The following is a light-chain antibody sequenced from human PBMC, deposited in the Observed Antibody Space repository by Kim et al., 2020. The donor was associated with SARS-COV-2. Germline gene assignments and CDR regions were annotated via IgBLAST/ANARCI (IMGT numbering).Light chain of an antibody. Sequence: PGDRATLPPLARRSTGSNRLACYQPKAGQAPTLLTLVACSQEPGISDRFSGRGSGRDFVLSISRLAPECCAVYYCQQYVYSLIGTFGRGNKVDIK. V-gene: IGKV3-20*01. CDR2: VAC. J-gene: IGKJ3*01. CDR3: QQYVYSLIGT. CDR1: RSTGSNR.